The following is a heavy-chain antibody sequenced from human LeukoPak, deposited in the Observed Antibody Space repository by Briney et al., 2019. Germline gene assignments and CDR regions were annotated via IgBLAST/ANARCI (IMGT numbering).Heavy chain of an antibody. CDR1: GFTFSSDE. CDR3: AKGRRRASDIVVVPAAIGY. D-gene: IGHD2-2*01. J-gene: IGHJ4*02. V-gene: IGHV3-48*03. Sequence: GGSLRLSCAASGFTFSSDEMNWVRQAPGKGLQWISYINTDGGSIYYADSVKGRFTISRDNSKNTLYLQMNSLRAEDTAVYYCAKGRRRASDIVVVPAAIGYWGQGTLVTVSS. CDR2: INTDGGSI.